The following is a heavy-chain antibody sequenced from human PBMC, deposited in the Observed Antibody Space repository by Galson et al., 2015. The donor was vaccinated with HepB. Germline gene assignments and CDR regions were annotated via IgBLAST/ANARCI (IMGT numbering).Heavy chain of an antibody. Sequence: SLRLSCAASGFTFSDYYMSWVRQAPGKGLEWVSYISSSSSYTNYADSVKGQFTISRDNAKNSLYLQMNSLRAEDTAVYYCARGPNILTGPFDYWGQGTLVTVSS. V-gene: IGHV3-11*06. CDR3: ARGPNILTGPFDY. CDR1: GFTFSDYY. CDR2: ISSSSSYT. D-gene: IGHD3-9*01. J-gene: IGHJ4*02.